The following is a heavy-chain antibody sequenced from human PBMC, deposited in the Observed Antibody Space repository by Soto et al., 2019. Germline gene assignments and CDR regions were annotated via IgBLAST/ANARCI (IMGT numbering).Heavy chain of an antibody. CDR2: ISGIGHST. V-gene: IGHV3-23*01. CDR1: GFTFSSYA. CDR3: AKRIMSTIGHFDS. Sequence: EVLVLESGGGLVQPGGSLTLSCAASGFTFSSYAMSWVRQAPGKGLEWVSSISGIGHSTYYADSVKGRFTISRDNSKNTLYLQMNSLRAEDTAVYYCAKRIMSTIGHFDSWGQGTLVTVSS. J-gene: IGHJ4*02. D-gene: IGHD1-1*01.